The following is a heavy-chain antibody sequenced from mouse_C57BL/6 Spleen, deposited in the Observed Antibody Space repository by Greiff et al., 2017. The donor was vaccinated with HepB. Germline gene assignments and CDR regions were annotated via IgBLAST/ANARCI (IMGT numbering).Heavy chain of an antibody. V-gene: IGHV1-50*01. CDR2: IDPSDSYT. D-gene: IGHD1-1*01. CDR3: ARSLYYYGSSYEDAMDY. J-gene: IGHJ4*01. CDR1: GYTFTSYW. Sequence: QVQLQQPGAELVKPGASVKLSCKASGYTFTSYWMQWVKQRPGQGLEWIGEIDPSDSYTNYNQKFKGKATLTVDTSSSTAYMQRSSLTSEDSAVYYCARSLYYYGSSYEDAMDYWGQGTSVTVSS.